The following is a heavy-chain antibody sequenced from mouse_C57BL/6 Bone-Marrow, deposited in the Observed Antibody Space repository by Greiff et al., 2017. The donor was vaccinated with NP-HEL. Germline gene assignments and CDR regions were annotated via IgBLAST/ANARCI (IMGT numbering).Heavy chain of an antibody. V-gene: IGHV1-26*01. CDR1: GYTFTDYY. J-gene: IGHJ3*01. CDR2: INPNNGGT. D-gene: IGHD2-3*01. CDR3: ARWGFDDGYPFAY. Sequence: EVQLQQSGPELVKPGASVKISCKASGYTFTDYYMNWVKQSHGQSLEWIGDINPNNGGTSYNQKFKGKATLTVDKSSSTAYMELRSLTDEDSAVYYCARWGFDDGYPFAYWGQGTLVTVSA.